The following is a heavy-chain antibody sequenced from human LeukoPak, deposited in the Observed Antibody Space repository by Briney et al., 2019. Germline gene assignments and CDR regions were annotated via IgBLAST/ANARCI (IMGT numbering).Heavy chain of an antibody. CDR2: INAGNGNT. CDR1: GYTFTSYA. Sequence: ASVKVSCKASGYTFTSYAMHWVRQAPGQRLEWMGWINAGNGNTNYAQKLQGRVTMTTDTSTSTAYMELRSLRSDDTAVYYCARVFDYGDYGDDPWGQGTLVTVSS. D-gene: IGHD4-17*01. J-gene: IGHJ5*02. CDR3: ARVFDYGDYGDDP. V-gene: IGHV1-3*01.